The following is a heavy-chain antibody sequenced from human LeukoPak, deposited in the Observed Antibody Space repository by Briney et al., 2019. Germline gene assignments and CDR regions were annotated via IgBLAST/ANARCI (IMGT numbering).Heavy chain of an antibody. Sequence: SETLSLTCTVSGGSISSHYWSWIRQPPGKGLEWIGYIYYSGSTNYNPSLKSRVTISVDTSKNQFSLKLSSVTAADTAVYYCARARRGYSGYDRDPDYYYYYMDVWGKRTTVTFSS. CDR1: GGSISSHY. D-gene: IGHD5-12*01. J-gene: IGHJ6*03. CDR2: IYYSGST. CDR3: ARARRGYSGYDRDPDYYYYYMDV. V-gene: IGHV4-59*11.